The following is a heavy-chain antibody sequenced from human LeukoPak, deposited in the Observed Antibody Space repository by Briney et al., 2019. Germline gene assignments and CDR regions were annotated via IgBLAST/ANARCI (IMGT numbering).Heavy chain of an antibody. CDR3: ARSSLDSSGWYRPRTPNWFDP. V-gene: IGHV3-11*01. J-gene: IGHJ5*02. CDR1: GFTFSDHY. Sequence: GGSLRLSCAASGFTFSDHYVSWIRQAPGKGLEWVSYISSSGSTIYYADSVKGRFTISRDNAKNSLYLQMNSLRAEDTAVYYCARSSLDSSGWYRPRTPNWFDPWGQGTLVTVSS. CDR2: ISSSGSTI. D-gene: IGHD6-19*01.